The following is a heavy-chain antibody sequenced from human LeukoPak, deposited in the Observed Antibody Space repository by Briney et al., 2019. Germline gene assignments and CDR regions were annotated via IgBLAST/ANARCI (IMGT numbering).Heavy chain of an antibody. J-gene: IGHJ6*03. CDR3: ARRSNVDTAMGGYYYMDV. D-gene: IGHD5-18*01. V-gene: IGHV4-59*08. CDR2: IYYSGYT. Sequence: PSETLSLTCTVSGGSISSYYWSWIRQPPGKGLKWIGNIYYSGYTTYSPSLRSRVTISVDTSKNQFSLKLSSVTAADTAVYYCARRSNVDTAMGGYYYMDVWGKGTTVTISS. CDR1: GGSISSYY.